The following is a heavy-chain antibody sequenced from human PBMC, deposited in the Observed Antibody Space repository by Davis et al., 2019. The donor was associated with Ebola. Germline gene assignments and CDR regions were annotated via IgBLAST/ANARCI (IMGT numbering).Heavy chain of an antibody. CDR3: ARAQLWLHY. D-gene: IGHD5-18*01. J-gene: IGHJ4*02. CDR2: YYYTGST. V-gene: IGHV4-61*01. Sequence: MPSETLSPTCAVSGGFVSSGCYSWSWLRQPPGKGLVWIGYYYYTGSTYYNPSLKSRVTISVDTSKNQFSLKLSSVTAADTAVYYCARAQLWLHYWGQGTLVTVSS. CDR1: GGFVSSGCYS.